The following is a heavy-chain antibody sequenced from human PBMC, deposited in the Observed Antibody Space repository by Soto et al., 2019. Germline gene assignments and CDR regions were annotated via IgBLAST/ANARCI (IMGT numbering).Heavy chain of an antibody. CDR3: ARGAATVTTSSFRRYYYYMDV. V-gene: IGHV3-13*01. J-gene: IGHJ6*03. D-gene: IGHD4-4*01. CDR1: GFTFISYD. CDR2: IGTAGDT. Sequence: PGGSLRLSCAASGFTFISYDMHLVRQATGKGLEWFSAIGTAGDTYYPGSVKGRFTISRENAKNSLYLQMNSLRAGDTAVYYCARGAATVTTSSFRRYYYYMDVWGKGTTVTVSS.